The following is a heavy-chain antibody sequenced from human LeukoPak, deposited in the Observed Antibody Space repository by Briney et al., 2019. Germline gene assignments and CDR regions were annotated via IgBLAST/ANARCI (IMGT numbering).Heavy chain of an antibody. CDR2: IYYSGST. CDR1: GGSISSGGYY. V-gene: IGHV4-31*03. D-gene: IGHD6-13*01. CDR3: ARDRIAAAGYYYYGMDV. J-gene: IGHJ6*02. Sequence: SETLSLTCTVSGGSISSGGYYRSWIRQHPGKGLEWIGYIYYSGSTYYNPSLKSRVTISVDTSKNQFSLKLSSVTAADTAVYYCARDRIAAAGYYYYGMDVWGQGTTVTVSS.